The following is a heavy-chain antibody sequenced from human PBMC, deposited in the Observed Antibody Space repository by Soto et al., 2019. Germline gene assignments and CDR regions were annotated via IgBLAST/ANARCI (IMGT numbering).Heavy chain of an antibody. CDR3: ARYYYDSSGYDGMDV. J-gene: IGHJ6*02. CDR1: GFTFSTYS. V-gene: IGHV3-21*01. CDR2: ISSRSDI. D-gene: IGHD3-22*01. Sequence: GGSLRLSCVGSGFTFSTYSINWVRQAPGKGLEWVSSISSRSDIYYADSVKGRFTISRDNAKNSVSLQMNSLRAEDTAVYYCARYYYDSSGYDGMDVWGQGTTVTVSS.